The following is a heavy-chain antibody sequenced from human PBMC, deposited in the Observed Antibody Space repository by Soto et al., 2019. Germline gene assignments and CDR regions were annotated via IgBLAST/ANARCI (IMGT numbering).Heavy chain of an antibody. V-gene: IGHV3-23*01. CDR2: ICGGGGST. J-gene: IGHJ4*02. Sequence: GGSLRLSFAASGFSFAGYAVTWVRQAPGRVLVWVAAICGGGGSTYFAASVKGRFTNFRDNSLNSVHLQMSSQRDEYTAVYYCAKTERFNGYYNAFDYWGRGTQVTVSS. CDR1: GFSFAGYA. D-gene: IGHD3-9*01. CDR3: AKTERFNGYYNAFDY.